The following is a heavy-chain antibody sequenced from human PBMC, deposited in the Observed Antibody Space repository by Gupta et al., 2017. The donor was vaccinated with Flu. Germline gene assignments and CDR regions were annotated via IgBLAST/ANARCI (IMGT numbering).Heavy chain of an antibody. CDR3: ANFRGMDL. J-gene: IGHJ6*02. Sequence: EVQLVESVGAVVRPGESLRLSCAASGFTFEDYTMHWVRQRPGKGLEWVSVITWDGGDANYADSVKGRFTMARDNSKGYLYREMNGLTIEDTAVYEGANFRGMDLWGQGTTVTVSS. CDR2: ITWDGGDA. V-gene: IGHV3-43*01. CDR1: GFTFEDYT.